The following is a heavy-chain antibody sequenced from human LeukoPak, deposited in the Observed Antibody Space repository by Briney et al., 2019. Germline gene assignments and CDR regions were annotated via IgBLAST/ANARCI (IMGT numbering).Heavy chain of an antibody. Sequence: ASVKVSCKASGYTFTSYYMHWLRQAPGQGLEWMGIINPSGGSTSYAQKFQGRVTMTRDTSTSTIYMELSSLRSEDTAVYYCARDKTDSSTYSWFDPWDQGTLVTVSS. D-gene: IGHD6-13*01. V-gene: IGHV1-46*01. CDR2: INPSGGST. J-gene: IGHJ5*02. CDR1: GYTFTSYY. CDR3: ARDKTDSSTYSWFDP.